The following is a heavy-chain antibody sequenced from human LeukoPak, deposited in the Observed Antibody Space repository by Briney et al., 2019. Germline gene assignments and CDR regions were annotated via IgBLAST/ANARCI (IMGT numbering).Heavy chain of an antibody. D-gene: IGHD5-18*01. CDR1: GGSFSGYY. CDR3: ARHFTRGYSYGHDAFDI. CDR2: INHSGST. Sequence: SETLPLTCAVYGGSFSGYYWSWIRQPPGKGLEWIGEINHSGSTNYNPSLKSRVTISVDTSKNQFSLKLSSVTAADTAVYYCARHFTRGYSYGHDAFDIWGQGTMVTVSS. V-gene: IGHV4-34*01. J-gene: IGHJ3*02.